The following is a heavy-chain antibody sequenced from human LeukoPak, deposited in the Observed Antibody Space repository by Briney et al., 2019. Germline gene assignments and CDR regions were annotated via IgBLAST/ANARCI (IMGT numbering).Heavy chain of an antibody. CDR3: ASGVNRVQGVIFGH. D-gene: IGHD3-10*01. Sequence: PGGSLRLSCGASGFTVSSNYMSWVRRAPGKGLEWVSVLYSGGSTYYADSVKGRFTISRDNSKNTLYLQMNSLGAEDTAVYYCASGVNRVQGVIFGHWGQGTLVTVSS. CDR2: LYSGGST. V-gene: IGHV3-53*01. J-gene: IGHJ4*02. CDR1: GFTVSSNY.